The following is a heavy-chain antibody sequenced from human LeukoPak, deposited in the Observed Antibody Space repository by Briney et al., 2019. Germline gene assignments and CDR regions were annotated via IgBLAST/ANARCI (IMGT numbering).Heavy chain of an antibody. V-gene: IGHV4-39*07. Sequence: SETLSLTCTVSGGSISSRNYYWGWIRQPPGKGLEWIGGVYYTGTTYSNPSLKSRVTISVDTSKNQFSLKLSSVTAADTAVYYCARGQGIAGEFDYWGQGTLVTVSS. J-gene: IGHJ4*02. CDR1: GGSISSRNYY. CDR2: VYYTGTT. CDR3: ARGQGIAGEFDY. D-gene: IGHD6-13*01.